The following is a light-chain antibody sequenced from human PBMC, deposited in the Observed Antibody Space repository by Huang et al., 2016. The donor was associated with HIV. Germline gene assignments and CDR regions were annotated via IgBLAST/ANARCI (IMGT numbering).Light chain of an antibody. J-gene: IGKJ3*01. CDR2: GAS. V-gene: IGKV3-15*01. Sequence: VMTQSPVTLSVSRGERATLSCRASQNVSSDLAWYQQRPGQPPRLLMYGASTRATGLPARFSGSGSGTEFTLTISSLQSEDFAVYCCQQYNKWPLFTFGPGTKVDIK. CDR3: QQYNKWPLFT. CDR1: QNVSSD.